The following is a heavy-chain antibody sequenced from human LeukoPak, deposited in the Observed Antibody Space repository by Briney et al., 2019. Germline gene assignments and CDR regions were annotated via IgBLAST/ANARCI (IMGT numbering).Heavy chain of an antibody. Sequence: PSETLSLTCAVSGGSISSTNWWSWVRQPPGKGLEWIGEIYHSGSTNFNPSLKSRVTISIDKSKNQFSLKLTSVTAADTAVYYCAREAAGQWFDPWGQGTLVTVSS. CDR1: GGSISSTNW. CDR2: IYHSGST. D-gene: IGHD6-25*01. CDR3: AREAAGQWFDP. J-gene: IGHJ5*02. V-gene: IGHV4-4*02.